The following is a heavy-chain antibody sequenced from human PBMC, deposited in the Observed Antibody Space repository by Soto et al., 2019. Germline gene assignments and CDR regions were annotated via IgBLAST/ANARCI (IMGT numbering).Heavy chain of an antibody. CDR2: IYPDNSET. J-gene: IGHJ3*02. Sequence: PGESLKISCKGSGYTFSKYWIGWVRQMPGKGLQWMGAIYPDNSETTHGPSFQGQVTFSVDKSTTAYVQWSSLKASDTAMYYCARHPXNHYESGVYDPVDSFEIWGQGTMVTVSS. CDR3: ARHPXNHYESGVYDPVDSFEI. V-gene: IGHV5-51*01. D-gene: IGHD3-22*01. CDR1: GYTFSKYW.